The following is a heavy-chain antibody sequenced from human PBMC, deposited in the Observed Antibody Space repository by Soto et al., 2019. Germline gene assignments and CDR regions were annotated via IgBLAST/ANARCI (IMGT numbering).Heavy chain of an antibody. D-gene: IGHD6-6*01. Sequence: GGSLRLSCAASGFTFSSYWMHWVRQAPGKGLVWVSRINSDGSSTSYADSVKGRFTISRDNAKNTLYLQMNSLRAEDTAVYYCARSPHTPSIAARRYYYYYMDVWGKGTTVTVSS. V-gene: IGHV3-74*01. J-gene: IGHJ6*03. CDR2: INSDGSST. CDR1: GFTFSSYW. CDR3: ARSPHTPSIAARRYYYYYMDV.